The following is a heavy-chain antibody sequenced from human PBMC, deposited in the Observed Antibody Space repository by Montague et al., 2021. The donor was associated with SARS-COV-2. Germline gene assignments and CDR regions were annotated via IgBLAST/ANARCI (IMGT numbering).Heavy chain of an antibody. CDR2: IDYSGST. V-gene: IGHV4-39*07. J-gene: IGHJ5*02. CDR1: GGSISSSNYY. Sequence: SETLSLTCTVSGGSISSSNYYWSWIRQPPGKGLEWIGSIDYSGSTYYNPSLKSRVTISVDTSKNQFSPKLSSVTAADTAVYYCARDGGTVTTFLGVGYRRGGLNWLDPWGQGTLVTVSS. D-gene: IGHD4-17*01. CDR3: ARDGGTVTTFLGVGYRRGGLNWLDP.